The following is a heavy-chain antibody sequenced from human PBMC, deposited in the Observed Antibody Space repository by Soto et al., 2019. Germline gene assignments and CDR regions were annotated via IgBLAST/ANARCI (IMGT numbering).Heavy chain of an antibody. J-gene: IGHJ4*02. V-gene: IGHV3-23*01. Sequence: PGGSLRLSCAASGFTFSSYAMSWVRQAPGKGLEWVSTFSGTGGSTYYADPVKGRFTISRDDSKNTLYLQMNNMRAEDTAVYYCAKGGGYSYGYLVYWGLGTLVTVSP. CDR1: GFTFSSYA. CDR3: AKGGGYSYGYLVY. D-gene: IGHD5-18*01. CDR2: FSGTGGST.